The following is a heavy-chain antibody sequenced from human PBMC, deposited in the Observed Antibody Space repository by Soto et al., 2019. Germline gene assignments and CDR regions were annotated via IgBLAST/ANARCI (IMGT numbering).Heavy chain of an antibody. CDR2: ISGGGDSR. D-gene: IGHD3-10*01. V-gene: IGHV3-23*01. CDR3: AKDLFTMVRLFDS. Sequence: GGSLRLSCAASGFTFRNYAMNWVRQAPGKGLEWVPSISGGGDSRKYVDSVKGRFTISRDNSKNTLYLQMNSLRAEDTAVYYCAKDLFTMVRLFDSWGQGTLVTVSS. CDR1: GFTFRNYA. J-gene: IGHJ4*02.